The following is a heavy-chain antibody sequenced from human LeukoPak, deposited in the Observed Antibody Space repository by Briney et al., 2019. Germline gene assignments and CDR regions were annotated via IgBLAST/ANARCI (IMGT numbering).Heavy chain of an antibody. Sequence: SETLSLTCTVSGGSLSIYYWSWIRQPPGKGLEWIGHIYYSGSTNYNPSLKSRVTISVDTSKNQFSLKLSSVTAADTAVYYCARHMGLGYSYGYPYFDYWGQGTLVTVSS. CDR3: ARHMGLGYSYGYPYFDY. V-gene: IGHV4-59*08. CDR1: GGSLSIYY. D-gene: IGHD5-18*01. J-gene: IGHJ4*02. CDR2: IYYSGST.